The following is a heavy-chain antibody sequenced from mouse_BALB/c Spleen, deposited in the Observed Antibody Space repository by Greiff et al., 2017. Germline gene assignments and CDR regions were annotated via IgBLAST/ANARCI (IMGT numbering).Heavy chain of an antibody. J-gene: IGHJ2*01. CDR3: ANVGYYGYFDY. CDR2: ISSGGSYT. D-gene: IGHD1-1*01. V-gene: IGHV5-9-4*01. Sequence: EVQGVESGGGLVKPGGSLKLSCAASGFTFSSYAMSWVRQSPEKRLEWVAEISSGGSYTYYPDTVTGRFTISRDNAKNTLYLEMSSLRSEDTAMYYCANVGYYGYFDYWGQGTTLTVSS. CDR1: GFTFSSYA.